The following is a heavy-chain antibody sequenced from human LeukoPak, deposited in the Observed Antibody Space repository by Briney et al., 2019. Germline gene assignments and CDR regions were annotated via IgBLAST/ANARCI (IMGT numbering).Heavy chain of an antibody. CDR3: AKGQSVAGHTWFDP. J-gene: IGHJ5*02. CDR1: GFTFNNYA. CDR2: ITDGGTST. V-gene: IGHV3-23*01. Sequence: GGSLRLSCAASGFTFNNYAMTWVRQAPAKGLEWVSTITDGGTSTYYADWLKGRFTISRDNSKNTLYLQMNSLRVEDTALYYCAKGQSVAGHTWFDPWGQGTLVTVSS. D-gene: IGHD6-19*01.